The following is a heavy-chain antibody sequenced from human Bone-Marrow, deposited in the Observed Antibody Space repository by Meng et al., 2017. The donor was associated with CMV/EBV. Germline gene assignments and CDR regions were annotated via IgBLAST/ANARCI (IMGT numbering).Heavy chain of an antibody. CDR3: ARESYYYDSSGYYHFDY. V-gene: IGHV3-9*01. J-gene: IGHJ4*02. D-gene: IGHD3-22*01. CDR1: GSTFDDYA. CDR2: ISWNSGSI. Sequence: LKIYCAASGSTFDDYAIHWVRQAPGKGLEWVSGISWNSGSIGYADSVKGRFTISRDNAKNSLYLQMNSLRAEDTAVYYCARESYYYDSSGYYHFDYWGQGTLVTVSS.